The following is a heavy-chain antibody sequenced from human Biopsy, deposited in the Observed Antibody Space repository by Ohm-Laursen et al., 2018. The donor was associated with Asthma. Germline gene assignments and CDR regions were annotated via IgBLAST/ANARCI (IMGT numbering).Heavy chain of an antibody. J-gene: IGHJ4*02. V-gene: IGHV3-30*03. D-gene: IGHD6-19*01. CDR3: AREGVAGTHIED. CDR2: IAWDGINS. Sequence: SLRLSCTASGFTFSTYGMHWVRQAPGKGLEWAAYIAWDGINSYYADSVKGRFTISRDNSKNTLSLQMNSLTAEDTAVYYCAREGVAGTHIEDWGQGTLVTVSS. CDR1: GFTFSTYG.